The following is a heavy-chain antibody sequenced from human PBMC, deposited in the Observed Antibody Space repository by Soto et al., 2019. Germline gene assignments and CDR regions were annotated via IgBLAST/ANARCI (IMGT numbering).Heavy chain of an antibody. CDR3: AKPNHQANAFDI. V-gene: IGHV3-23*01. Sequence: EVQLLESGGGLVQPGGSLRLSCAASGFTFSSYAMNWVRQAPGKGLEWVSTISGSGGTTYYADSVTGRFTFSRDNSNNTLYLQMNSLRAEDTAIYYCAKPNHQANAFDIWGQVTMVTVSS. J-gene: IGHJ3*02. CDR2: ISGSGGTT. CDR1: GFTFSSYA.